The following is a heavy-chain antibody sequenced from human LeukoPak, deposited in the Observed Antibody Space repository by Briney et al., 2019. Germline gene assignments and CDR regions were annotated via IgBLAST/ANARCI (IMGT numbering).Heavy chain of an antibody. CDR3: ARSRYYYDSSGYPMTYFDY. CDR1: GYTFTSYG. Sequence: ASVKVSCKASGYTFTSYGISWVRQAPGQGLEWMGWISAYNGNTNYAQKLQGRVTMTTDTSTSTAYMELRSLRSDDTAVYYCARSRYYYDSSGYPMTYFDYWGQGTLVTVPS. CDR2: ISAYNGNT. J-gene: IGHJ4*02. V-gene: IGHV1-18*01. D-gene: IGHD3-22*01.